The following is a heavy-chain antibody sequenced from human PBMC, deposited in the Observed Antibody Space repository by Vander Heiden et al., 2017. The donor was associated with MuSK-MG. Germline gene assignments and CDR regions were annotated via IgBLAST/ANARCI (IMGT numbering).Heavy chain of an antibody. CDR1: GYTFTRHD. CDR3: ARSGDRAGYYYYYYMDV. Sequence: QVQLVQSGAEVKKPGDSVKVSCKASGYTFTRHDINWVRQATGQGLEWMGWMNPKSGNTGYAQKFQGRVTISRNTSISTAYMELSSLRSEDTAVYYCARSGDRAGYYYYYYMDVWGKGTTVTVSS. CDR2: MNPKSGNT. V-gene: IGHV1-8*03. J-gene: IGHJ6*03. D-gene: IGHD3-10*01.